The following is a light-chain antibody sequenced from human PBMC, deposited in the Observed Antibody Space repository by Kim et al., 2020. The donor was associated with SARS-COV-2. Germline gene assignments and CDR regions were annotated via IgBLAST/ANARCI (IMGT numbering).Light chain of an antibody. CDR2: GAS. J-gene: IGKJ2*01. CDR3: QQYITWPPMYT. CDR1: QSVGSN. Sequence: SPGERAPFSCRASQSVGSNLAWYQQKSGQAPRLLIYGASTRATGIPARFSGSGSGTAFTLTVSNLQSEDFAVYYCQQYITWPPMYTFGQGTKLEI. V-gene: IGKV3-15*01.